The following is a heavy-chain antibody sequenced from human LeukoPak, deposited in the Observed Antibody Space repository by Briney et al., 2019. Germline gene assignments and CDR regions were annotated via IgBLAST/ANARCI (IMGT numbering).Heavy chain of an antibody. Sequence: GGALRLSCEGSRFSFGNYWMNWVRQAPGKGLEWVANIKLDGSVKHYMDSVKGRFTISRDNAKTSLYLQMDSLRADDTAVYYCARDSEHYDSGAYYDALDMWGQGTLVTVSS. V-gene: IGHV3-7*01. D-gene: IGHD3-22*01. J-gene: IGHJ3*02. CDR2: IKLDGSVK. CDR3: ARDSEHYDSGAYYDALDM. CDR1: RFSFGNYW.